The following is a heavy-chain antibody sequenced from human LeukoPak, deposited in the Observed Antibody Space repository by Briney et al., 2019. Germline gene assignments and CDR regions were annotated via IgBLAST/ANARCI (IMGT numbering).Heavy chain of an antibody. D-gene: IGHD6-13*01. CDR3: AKRRAAAGLPVPFDY. V-gene: IGHV3-30*18. CDR2: ISHDGSNK. Sequence: TGGSLRLSCAASGFTFSDYGMHWVRQAPGKGLEWVALISHDGSNKYYADSVKGRFTISRDNSKNTLYLQVNSLRTEDTAVYYCAKRRAAAGLPVPFDYWGQGTLVTVSS. CDR1: GFTFSDYG. J-gene: IGHJ4*02.